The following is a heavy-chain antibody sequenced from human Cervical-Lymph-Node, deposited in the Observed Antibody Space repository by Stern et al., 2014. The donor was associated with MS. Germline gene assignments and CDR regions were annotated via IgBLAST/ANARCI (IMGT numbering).Heavy chain of an antibody. CDR3: AAEGEYIRSGIYHYTGMDV. D-gene: IGHD3-10*01. CDR1: GFTFLSSA. Sequence: QLADSGPEVKRPGTSVRVSCKASGFTFLSSAMQLVRQTRGHRLEWIGFLVVDSAYTRDAQKFHDRVTISRDMSTSTVNMELSSLRSEDTAVYYCAAEGEYIRSGIYHYTGMDVWGQGTTVTVSS. V-gene: IGHV1-58*02. J-gene: IGHJ6*02. CDR2: LVVDSAYT.